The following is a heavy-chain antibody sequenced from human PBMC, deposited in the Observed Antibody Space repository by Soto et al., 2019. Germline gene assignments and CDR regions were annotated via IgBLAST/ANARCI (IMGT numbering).Heavy chain of an antibody. CDR1: GGSISSYY. D-gene: IGHD6-19*01. CDR2: IYYSGST. CDR3: ARGFLGNHRSQWLVQGAPFDY. Sequence: NPSETLSLTCTVSGGSISSYYWSWIRQPPGKGLEWIGYIYYSGSTNYNPSLKSRVTISVDTSKNQFSLKLSSVTAADTAVYYCARGFLGNHRSQWLVQGAPFDYWGQGTLVTVSS. V-gene: IGHV4-59*01. J-gene: IGHJ4*02.